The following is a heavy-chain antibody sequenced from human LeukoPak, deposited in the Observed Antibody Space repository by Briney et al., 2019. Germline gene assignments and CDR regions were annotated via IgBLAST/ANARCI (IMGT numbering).Heavy chain of an antibody. V-gene: IGHV7-4-1*02. CDR1: GGTFSSYA. D-gene: IGHD2-2*01. CDR3: ARTRFCDSTSCLGGRGAFDI. J-gene: IGHJ3*02. CDR2: INTNTENP. Sequence: ASVKVSCKASGGTFSSYAISWVRQAPGQGLEWMGWINTNTENPTYAQGFTGRLVFSLDTSVSTAYLQISSLKAEDTAVYYCARTRFCDSTSCLGGRGAFDIWGQGTMVTVSS.